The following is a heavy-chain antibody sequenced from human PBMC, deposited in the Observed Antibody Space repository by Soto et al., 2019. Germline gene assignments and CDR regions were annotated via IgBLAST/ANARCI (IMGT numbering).Heavy chain of an antibody. D-gene: IGHD2-21*02. CDR1: GGSISSGDYY. CDR2: IYYRGST. J-gene: IGHJ2*01. CDR3: AREGLAYCGGDCYSTGGEGYFDL. Sequence: QVQLQESGPGLVKPSQTLSLTCTVSGGSISSGDYYWSWIRQHPGKGLEWIGYIYYRGSTYYNPSLKSRVTISGDTSKNRFSLKLNSVTAADTAVYYCAREGLAYCGGDCYSTGGEGYFDLWGRGTLVTVSS. V-gene: IGHV4-31*03.